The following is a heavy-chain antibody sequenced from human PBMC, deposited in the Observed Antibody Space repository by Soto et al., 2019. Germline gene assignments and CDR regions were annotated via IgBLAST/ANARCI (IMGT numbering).Heavy chain of an antibody. CDR1: GFTFSSYA. D-gene: IGHD4-17*01. CDR2: ISGSGGST. V-gene: IGHV3-23*01. CDR3: ANTNYGDYRGEGAFDY. J-gene: IGHJ4*02. Sequence: EVQLLESGGGLVQPGGSLRLSCAASGFTFSSYAMSWVRQAPGKGLEWVSAISGSGGSTYYADSVKGRFTISRDNSKNTLYLQMNSLRAEVTAVYYCANTNYGDYRGEGAFDYWGQGTLVTVSS.